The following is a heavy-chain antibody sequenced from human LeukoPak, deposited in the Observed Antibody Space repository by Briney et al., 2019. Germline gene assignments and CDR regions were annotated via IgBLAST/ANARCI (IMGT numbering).Heavy chain of an antibody. CDR2: ISTGSTYT. J-gene: IGHJ2*01. CDR1: GFTFSDYG. V-gene: IGHV3-11*05. CDR3: TREDNWYFDL. Sequence: GGSLRLSCAASGFTFSDYGMQWIRQAPGKGLEWLSYISTGSTYTNYANSVKGRFTISRDNAKNSLSLQLNSLRAEDTAVYYCTREDNWYFDLWGRGTLVTVSS.